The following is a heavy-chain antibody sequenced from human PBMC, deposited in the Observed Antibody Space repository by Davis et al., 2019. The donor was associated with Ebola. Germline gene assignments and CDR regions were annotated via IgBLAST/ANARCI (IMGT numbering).Heavy chain of an antibody. Sequence: SETLSLTCTVSGDTISDYYWSWIRQSPGKGLEWRGYIRYSGSGNYNPSLNSRVSMSVDTSKNQFSLKLSSVTAADTAVYYCARKLGRAAPIDYWGQGTLVTVSS. CDR3: ARKLGRAAPIDY. D-gene: IGHD7-27*01. J-gene: IGHJ4*02. CDR2: IRYSGSG. V-gene: IGHV4-59*01. CDR1: GDTISDYY.